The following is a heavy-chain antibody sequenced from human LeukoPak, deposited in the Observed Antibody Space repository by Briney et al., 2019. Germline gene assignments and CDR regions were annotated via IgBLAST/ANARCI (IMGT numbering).Heavy chain of an antibody. CDR2: IYYSGST. CDR1: GGSISSGDYY. J-gene: IGHJ4*02. D-gene: IGHD3-22*01. V-gene: IGHV4-30-4*01. Sequence: SETLSLTCTVSGGSISSGDYYWSWIRQPPGKGLEWIGYIYYSGSTYYNPSLKSRVTISVDTSKNQFSLKLSSVTAADTAVYYCARAHNSYYDSSGYSDYWGQGTLVTVSS. CDR3: ARAHNSYYDSSGYSDY.